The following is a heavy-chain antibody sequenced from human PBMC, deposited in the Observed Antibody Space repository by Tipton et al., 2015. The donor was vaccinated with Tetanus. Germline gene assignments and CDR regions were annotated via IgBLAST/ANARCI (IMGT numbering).Heavy chain of an antibody. J-gene: IGHJ4*02. V-gene: IGHV4-61*01. Sequence: TLSLTCTVSGDSVRSGSYYWSWIRQPPGKELEWIGYIDYSGSTNYNPSLKSRLIISADTSKNQFSLRLSSVTAADTAVYYCARANNDYPKKGPFDYWGQGARVIVSS. CDR3: ARANNDYPKKGPFDY. CDR1: GDSVRSGSYY. D-gene: IGHD5-12*01. CDR2: IDYSGST.